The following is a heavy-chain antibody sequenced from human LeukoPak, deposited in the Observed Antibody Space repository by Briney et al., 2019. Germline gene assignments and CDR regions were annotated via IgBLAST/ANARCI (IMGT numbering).Heavy chain of an antibody. V-gene: IGHV1-46*01. CDR1: GYTFTSYY. CDR3: AKDRRWELGRSAAPLDY. D-gene: IGHD3-10*01. Sequence: ASVEVSCKASGYTFTSYYMHWVRQAPGQGLEWMGIINPSGGSTSYAQKFQGRVTMTRDTSTSTVYMELSSLRSEDTAVYYCAKDRRWELGRSAAPLDYWGQGTLVTVSS. CDR2: INPSGGST. J-gene: IGHJ4*02.